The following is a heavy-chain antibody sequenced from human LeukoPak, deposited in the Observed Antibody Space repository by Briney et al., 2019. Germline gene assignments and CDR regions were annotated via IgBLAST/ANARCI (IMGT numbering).Heavy chain of an antibody. CDR3: ARAAGWFDP. Sequence: GGSLRLSCAASGFTFSDYYMTWIRQAPGKGLEWVSYISSSSNNIHYANSVRGRFTISRDNAKNSVYLQMNSLRAEDTGIYYCARAAGWFDPWGQGTLVTVSS. CDR1: GFTFSDYY. CDR2: ISSSSNNI. J-gene: IGHJ5*02. V-gene: IGHV3-11*01.